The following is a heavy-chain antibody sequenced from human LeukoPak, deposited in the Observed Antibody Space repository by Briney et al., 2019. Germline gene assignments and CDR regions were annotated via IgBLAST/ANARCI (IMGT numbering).Heavy chain of an antibody. CDR2: IYYSGST. J-gene: IGHJ4*02. Sequence: SETLSLTCTVSGGSISSYYWSWIRQPPGKGLEWIGYIYYSGSTNYNPSLKSRVTISVDTSKNQFSLKLSSVTAADTAVYYCARGFYYDILTGYYPFDYWGQGALVTVSS. CDR3: ARGFYYDILTGYYPFDY. CDR1: GGSISSYY. D-gene: IGHD3-9*01. V-gene: IGHV4-59*12.